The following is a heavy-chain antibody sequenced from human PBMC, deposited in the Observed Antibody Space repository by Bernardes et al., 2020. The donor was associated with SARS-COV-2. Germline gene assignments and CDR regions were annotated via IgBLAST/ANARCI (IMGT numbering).Heavy chain of an antibody. Sequence: SETLSLTCTVSGVSISSGSYFWSWIRQPAGEGLEWIGRISASGSTNYNPSLKSRVTISVDTSLNQFSLKVTSVTAADTAVYYCARDKWEQPATLRRIGFDYWGQGTLVTVSS. D-gene: IGHD1-26*01. V-gene: IGHV4-61*02. CDR1: GVSISSGSYF. CDR3: ARDKWEQPATLRRIGFDY. CDR2: ISASGST. J-gene: IGHJ4*02.